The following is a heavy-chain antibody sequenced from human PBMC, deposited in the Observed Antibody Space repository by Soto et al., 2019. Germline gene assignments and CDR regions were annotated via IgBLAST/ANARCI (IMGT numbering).Heavy chain of an antibody. Sequence: EVQLVESVGGLVKPGGSLRLSCAASGFTFSSYSMNWVRQAPGKGLEWVSSISSSSSYIYYADSVKGRFTISRDNAKNSLYLQMNSLRAEDTAVYYCARALDLAPDYGGNTGAFDYWGQGTLVTVSS. CDR2: ISSSSSYI. J-gene: IGHJ4*02. CDR1: GFTFSSYS. CDR3: ARALDLAPDYGGNTGAFDY. V-gene: IGHV3-21*01. D-gene: IGHD4-17*01.